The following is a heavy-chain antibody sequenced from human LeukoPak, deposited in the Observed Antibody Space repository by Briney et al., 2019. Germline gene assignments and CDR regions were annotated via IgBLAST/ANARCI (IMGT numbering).Heavy chain of an antibody. CDR2: IHGSGNT. Sequence: SETLSLTCSVSNYSINSGHYWGWIRQPPGKGLEWIGNIHGSGNTNYNPSLKSRVSMSLDTSKNQVSLNLTSVTAADTATYFCARETILAGFASGLGFNYWGQGILVIVSS. V-gene: IGHV4-38-2*02. J-gene: IGHJ4*02. D-gene: IGHD3-9*01. CDR3: ARETILAGFASGLGFNY. CDR1: NYSINSGHY.